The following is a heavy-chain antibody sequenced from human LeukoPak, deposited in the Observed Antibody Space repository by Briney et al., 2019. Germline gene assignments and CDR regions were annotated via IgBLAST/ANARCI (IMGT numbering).Heavy chain of an antibody. J-gene: IGHJ5*02. Sequence: GESLKISCKGSGYSFTSYWIGWVRQMPGKGLEWMGIIYPGDSDTRYSPSFQGQVTISADKSISTAYLQWNSLKASDTAMYYCASLYCSSTSCYEGWFDPWGQGTLVTASS. CDR1: GYSFTSYW. CDR3: ASLYCSSTSCYEGWFDP. CDR2: IYPGDSDT. V-gene: IGHV5-51*01. D-gene: IGHD2-2*01.